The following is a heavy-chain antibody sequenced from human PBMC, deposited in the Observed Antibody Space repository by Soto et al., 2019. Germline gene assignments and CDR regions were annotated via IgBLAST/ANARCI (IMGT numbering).Heavy chain of an antibody. CDR3: ARGAVAGRSTNWFDP. D-gene: IGHD6-19*01. V-gene: IGHV5-51*01. CDR2: IYPGDSDT. J-gene: IGHJ5*02. CDR1: GYSFTSYW. Sequence: PGETLKISCKGSGYSFTSYWTGWVRQMPGKGLEWMGIIYPGDSDTRYSPSFQGQVTISADKSISTAYLQWSSLKASDTAMYYCARGAVAGRSTNWFDPWGQGTLVTVSS.